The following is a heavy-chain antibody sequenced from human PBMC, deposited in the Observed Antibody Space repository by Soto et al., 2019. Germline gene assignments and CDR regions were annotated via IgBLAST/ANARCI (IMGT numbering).Heavy chain of an antibody. V-gene: IGHV1-69*12. CDR1: GGTFSSYA. D-gene: IGHD3-22*01. Sequence: QVQLVQSGAEVKKPGSSVKVSCKASGGTFSSYAISWVRQAPGQGLEWMGGIIPIFGTANYAQKFQGRVTIPADESTSTAYMELRSLRSEDTAVYYCARVGQNYYDSSGYYRRFDPWGQGTLVTVSS. CDR3: ARVGQNYYDSSGYYRRFDP. J-gene: IGHJ5*02. CDR2: IIPIFGTA.